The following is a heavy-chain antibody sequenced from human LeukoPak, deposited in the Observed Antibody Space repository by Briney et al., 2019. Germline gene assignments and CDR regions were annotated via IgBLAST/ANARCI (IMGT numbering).Heavy chain of an antibody. CDR2: IRSKANNYAI. V-gene: IGHV3-73*01. CDR1: GFTLSDSS. J-gene: IGHJ4*02. D-gene: IGHD4-11*01. CDR3: TRLGDYSEAGGY. Sequence: GGSLTLSCAASGFTLSDSSVYWVRQASGKGLEWLDRIRSKANNYAISYAASVKGRFTVSRDDSKNMAYLQMSSLRTEDTAIYYCTRLGDYSEAGGYWGQGTLVTVSS.